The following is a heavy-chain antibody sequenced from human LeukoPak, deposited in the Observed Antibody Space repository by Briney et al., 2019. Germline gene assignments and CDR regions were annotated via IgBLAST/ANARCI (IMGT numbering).Heavy chain of an antibody. CDR2: IYHSGST. J-gene: IGHJ4*02. CDR3: ARHYRSGYYDGLDY. D-gene: IGHD3-3*01. CDR1: GFTFSSYA. V-gene: IGHV4-38-2*01. Sequence: PGGSLRLSCAASGFTFSSYAMSWIRQPPGKGMEWIGSIYHSGSTYYNPSLKSRVTISVDTSKNQFSLKLSSVTAADTAVYYCARHYRSGYYDGLDYWGQGTLVTVSS.